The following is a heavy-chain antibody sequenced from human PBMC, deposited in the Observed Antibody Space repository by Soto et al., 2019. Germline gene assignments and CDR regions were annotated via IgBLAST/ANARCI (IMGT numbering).Heavy chain of an antibody. V-gene: IGHV4-30-2*01. CDR1: NASFSSASYS. CDR3: ARSRGYGGDSLEY. Sequence: QLQLQESGSRLVKPSQTLSLTCTVSNASFSSASYSWSWLRHPPGKGLEWNGYIYPSGTTYSNPSLKSRVALSIDKSRNHFSLNLNSVAAADTAVYYCARSRGYGGDSLEYWGQGDLVTVSS. J-gene: IGHJ4*02. CDR2: IYPSGTT. D-gene: IGHD4-17*01.